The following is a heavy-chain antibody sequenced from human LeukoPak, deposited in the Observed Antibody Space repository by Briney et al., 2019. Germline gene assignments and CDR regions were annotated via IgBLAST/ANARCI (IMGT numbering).Heavy chain of an antibody. V-gene: IGHV1-18*01. Sequence: ASVKVSCKASGYTFTSYGISWVRQAPGQGLEWMGWISAYNGNTNYAQKLQGRVTMTTDTSTSTAYMELRSLRSDDTAVYYCARVGRYCSGGGCYSIPFDYWGQGTLVTVSS. J-gene: IGHJ4*02. CDR3: ARVGRYCSGGGCYSIPFDY. D-gene: IGHD2-15*01. CDR1: GYTFTSYG. CDR2: ISAYNGNT.